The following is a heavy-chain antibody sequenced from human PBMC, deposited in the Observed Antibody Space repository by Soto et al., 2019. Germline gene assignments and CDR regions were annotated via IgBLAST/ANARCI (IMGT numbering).Heavy chain of an antibody. CDR1: GFTFSSYS. D-gene: IGHD6-13*01. V-gene: IGHV3-21*01. CDR2: ISSSSSYI. Sequence: GGSLRLSCAASGFTFSSYSMNWVRQAPGKGLEWVSSISSSSSYIYYADSVKGRFTISRDNAKNSLYLQMNSLRAEDTAVYYCARDLDIAAADDAFDIWGQGTMVTVSS. CDR3: ARDLDIAAADDAFDI. J-gene: IGHJ3*02.